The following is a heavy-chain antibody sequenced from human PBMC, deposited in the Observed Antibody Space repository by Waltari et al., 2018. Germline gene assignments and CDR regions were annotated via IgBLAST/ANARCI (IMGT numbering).Heavy chain of an antibody. D-gene: IGHD3-16*01. CDR2: ISDAGGII. Sequence: FSTYVMNWGRQAPGKGLEWVSSISDAGGIINYADSVKGRFTISRDNSKNTLYLQMNSLRGEDTAVYYCARASGVDYWGQGTLVTISS. J-gene: IGHJ4*02. CDR3: ARASGVDY. CDR1: FSTYV. V-gene: IGHV3-23*01.